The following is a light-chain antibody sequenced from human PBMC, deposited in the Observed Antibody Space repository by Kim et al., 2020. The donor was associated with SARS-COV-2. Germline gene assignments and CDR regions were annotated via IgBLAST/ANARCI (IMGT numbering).Light chain of an antibody. CDR2: DVS. CDR3: SSYTSSSTVV. J-gene: IGLJ2*01. V-gene: IGLV2-14*03. Sequence: GQSITISCTGTSSDVGGYNYVSWYQQHPGKAPKLMIYDVSHRPSGVSNRFSGSKSGNTASLTISGLQAEDEADYYCSSYTSSSTVVFGGGTQLTVL. CDR1: SSDVGGYNY.